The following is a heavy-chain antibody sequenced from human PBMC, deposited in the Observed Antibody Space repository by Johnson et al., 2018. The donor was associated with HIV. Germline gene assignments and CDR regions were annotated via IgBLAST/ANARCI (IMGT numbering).Heavy chain of an antibody. CDR1: GFTFDDYG. D-gene: IGHD6-13*01. V-gene: IGHV3-20*04. J-gene: IGHJ3*01. Sequence: VQLVESGGGVVRPGGSLRLSCAASGFTFDDYGMSWVRLAPGKGLEWVSGINWNGGNTHYAASMKGRFTISRDNAKNSLYLQMNSLRAEDTAVYYCARDDTGYSSSFDAFDVWGQGTMVTVSS. CDR2: INWNGGNT. CDR3: ARDDTGYSSSFDAFDV.